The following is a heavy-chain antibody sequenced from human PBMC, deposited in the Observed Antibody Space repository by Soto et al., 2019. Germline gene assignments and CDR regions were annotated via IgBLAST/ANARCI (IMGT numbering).Heavy chain of an antibody. J-gene: IGHJ3*02. CDR3: AHREGDDYVWGSYKDAFDM. Sequence: QITLKESGPTLVKPTQTLTLTCTFSGFSLNTTAVGVGWIRQPPGKALEWLALIYWDGDKRYSPSLKSRLAITKDTSKNQVVLKMTTIDPVDTATYYCAHREGDDYVWGSYKDAFDMWGRGTMVTVSS. D-gene: IGHD3-16*01. CDR1: GFSLNTTAVG. CDR2: IYWDGDK. V-gene: IGHV2-5*02.